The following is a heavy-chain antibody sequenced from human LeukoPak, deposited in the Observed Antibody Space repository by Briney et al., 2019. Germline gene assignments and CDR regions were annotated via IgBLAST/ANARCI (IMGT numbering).Heavy chain of an antibody. CDR1: GFKFDDYG. J-gene: IGHJ4*02. V-gene: IGHV3-20*04. CDR3: ARDFGITIFGVAHYRAAFDY. CDR2: INWNGGNT. D-gene: IGHD3-3*01. Sequence: RPGGSLRLSCAASGFKFDDYGMSWVRQAPGKGLEWVSGINWNGGNTGYEDSVKGRFTISRDNAKNSLYLQMNNLRPEDTALYYCARDFGITIFGVAHYRAAFDYWGQGTLVTVSS.